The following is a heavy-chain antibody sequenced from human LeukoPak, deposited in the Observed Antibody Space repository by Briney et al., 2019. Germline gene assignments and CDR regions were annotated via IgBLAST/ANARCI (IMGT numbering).Heavy chain of an antibody. Sequence: GGSLRLSCAASGFTFSSYAMSWVRQAPGKGLEWVSDMSSSGGSTSYADSVKGRFTISRDNSKNTLYLQMNSLRAEDTAVYYCAKDKRLAVAVAYYFDYWGQGTLVTVSS. D-gene: IGHD6-19*01. CDR1: GFTFSSYA. V-gene: IGHV3-23*01. CDR3: AKDKRLAVAVAYYFDY. J-gene: IGHJ4*02. CDR2: MSSSGGST.